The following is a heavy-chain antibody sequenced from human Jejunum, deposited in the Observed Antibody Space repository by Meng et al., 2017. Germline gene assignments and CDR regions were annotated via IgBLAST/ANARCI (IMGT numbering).Heavy chain of an antibody. V-gene: IGHV3-23*04. Sequence: QLGASGGGLIQPGRSLRLSWAASGFTLNKYDMSWVRLAPGKGLEWISFISGSTGETYSADSVRGRFTVSRDNSKNTLYLQMNNLRDEDTAVYYCARDKFDSWGQGTLVTVSS. CDR1: GFTLNKYD. CDR3: ARDKFDS. CDR2: ISGSTGET. J-gene: IGHJ4*02.